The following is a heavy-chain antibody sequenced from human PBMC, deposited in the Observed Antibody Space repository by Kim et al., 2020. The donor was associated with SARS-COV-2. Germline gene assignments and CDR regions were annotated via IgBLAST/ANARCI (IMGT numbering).Heavy chain of an antibody. J-gene: IGHJ6*02. CDR2: INTNTGNP. Sequence: ASVKVSCKASGYTFTSYPMNWVRQAPGQGLEWMGWINTNTGNPTYAQGFTGRFVFSLDTSVSTAYLQISSLKAEDTAVYYCAREEQQLPYYYYGMDVWGQGTTVTVSS. CDR1: GYTFTSYP. CDR3: AREEQQLPYYYYGMDV. D-gene: IGHD6-13*01. V-gene: IGHV7-4-1*02.